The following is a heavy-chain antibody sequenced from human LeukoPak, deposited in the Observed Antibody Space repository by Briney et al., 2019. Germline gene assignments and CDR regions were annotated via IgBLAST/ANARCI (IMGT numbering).Heavy chain of an antibody. CDR1: GFTFSAYI. D-gene: IGHD1-26*01. CDR3: ARAGDSWSYLFFDY. J-gene: IGHJ4*02. V-gene: IGHV3-21*01. Sequence: GGSLRLSCAASGFTFSAYIMNWVRQAPGKGLEWVSSISSSSTYIYYADSVKGRFTISRDNAKNSLYLQMNILRAEDTAVYYCARAGDSWSYLFFDYWGQGTLVTVSS. CDR2: ISSSSTYI.